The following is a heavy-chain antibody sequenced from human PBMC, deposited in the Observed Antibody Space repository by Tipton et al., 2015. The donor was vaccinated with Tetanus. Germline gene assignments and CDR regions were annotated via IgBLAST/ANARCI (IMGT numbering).Heavy chain of an antibody. CDR1: GVSIADNTNY. Sequence: TLSLTCTVSGVSIADNTNYWGWIRQSPGKGLEWIGSIYFSGDTYSNPSLKSRATISVDTSRTQFSLRLSSVTAADTAVYYCARHSSGYFTSFDYWGQGTLVTASS. D-gene: IGHD3-22*01. CDR2: IYFSGDT. CDR3: ARHSSGYFTSFDY. J-gene: IGHJ4*02. V-gene: IGHV4-39*01.